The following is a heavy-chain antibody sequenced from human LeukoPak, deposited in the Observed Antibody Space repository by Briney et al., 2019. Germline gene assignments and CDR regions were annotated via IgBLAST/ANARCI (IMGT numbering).Heavy chain of an antibody. V-gene: IGHV4-34*01. CDR3: ARAIIAGSWFDP. J-gene: IGHJ5*02. D-gene: IGHD3-10*01. Sequence: SETLSLTCAVYIDSFTNYYWNWIRQTPGKGLEWIGEVNDSGGTNINPSLRSRVILSVDTSKNQFSLKLSSVTAADTAVYYCARAIIAGSWFDPWGQGTLVTVSS. CDR1: IDSFTNYY. CDR2: VNDSGGT.